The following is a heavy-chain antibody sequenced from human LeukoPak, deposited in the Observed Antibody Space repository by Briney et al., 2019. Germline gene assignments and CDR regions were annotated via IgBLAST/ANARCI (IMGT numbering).Heavy chain of an antibody. Sequence: GGSLRFSCAASGFTFSSYAMSWVRQAPGKGLEWVSAISGSGGSTYYADSVKGRFTISRDNSKNTLYLQMNSLRAEDTAVYYCAPNPPLDYYYMDVWGKGTTVTVSS. CDR1: GFTFSSYA. CDR3: APNPPLDYYYMDV. V-gene: IGHV3-23*01. J-gene: IGHJ6*03. CDR2: ISGSGGST.